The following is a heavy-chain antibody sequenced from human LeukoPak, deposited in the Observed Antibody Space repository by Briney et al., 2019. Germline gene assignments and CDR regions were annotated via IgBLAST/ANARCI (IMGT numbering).Heavy chain of an antibody. V-gene: IGHV3-23*01. J-gene: IGHJ4*02. Sequence: GGSLRLSCAASGFTFSSYAMTWARQAPGKGLEWVSTISGSGGSTYYADSVKGRFTISRDNSKNTLYLQMNSLRAEDTAVYYCAKDKTTVVTQGFNYWGQGTLVTVSS. CDR1: GFTFSSYA. D-gene: IGHD4-23*01. CDR2: ISGSGGST. CDR3: AKDKTTVVTQGFNY.